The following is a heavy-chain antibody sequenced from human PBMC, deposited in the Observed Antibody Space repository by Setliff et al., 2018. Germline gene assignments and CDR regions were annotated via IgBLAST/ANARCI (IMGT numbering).Heavy chain of an antibody. V-gene: IGHV4-61*09. CDR2: IYTSGST. CDR1: GGSISSGSYY. CDR3: ATNPYQLLNFDY. D-gene: IGHD2-2*01. J-gene: IGHJ4*02. Sequence: SETLSLTCTVSGGSISSGSYYWSWIRQPAGKGLEWIGHIYTSGSTNYNPSLKSRVTISVDTSKNQFSLKLSSVAAADTAVYYCATNPYQLLNFDYWGQGTLVTVSS.